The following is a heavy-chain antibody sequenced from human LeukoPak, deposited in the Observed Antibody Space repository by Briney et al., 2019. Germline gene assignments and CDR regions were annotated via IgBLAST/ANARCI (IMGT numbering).Heavy chain of an antibody. J-gene: IGHJ4*02. CDR1: GFTVITSF. D-gene: IGHD7-27*01. CDR2: IYNDGTT. Sequence: GGSLRLSCAASGFTVITSFMSWVRQAPGKGLEWVSVIYNDGTTYYADSVKGRFTISRDNPKNTLYLQMNTLRAEDTAVYYCTKTGGPWDWGQGTQVTVSS. CDR3: TKTGGPWD. V-gene: IGHV3-53*01.